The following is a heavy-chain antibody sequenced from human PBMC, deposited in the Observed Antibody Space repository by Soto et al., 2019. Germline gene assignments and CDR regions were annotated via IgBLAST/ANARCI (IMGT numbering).Heavy chain of an antibody. CDR3: ANVTMVTRRPYGMDV. J-gene: IGHJ6*02. D-gene: IGHD3-10*01. V-gene: IGHV3-23*01. Sequence: GSLRLSCAASGFTFSSYAMSWVRQAPGKGLEWVSAISGGGGSTYYADSVKGRFTISRDNSKNTLYMQMNSLRAEDTAVYYCANVTMVTRRPYGMDVWGQGTTVTVSS. CDR2: ISGGGGST. CDR1: GFTFSSYA.